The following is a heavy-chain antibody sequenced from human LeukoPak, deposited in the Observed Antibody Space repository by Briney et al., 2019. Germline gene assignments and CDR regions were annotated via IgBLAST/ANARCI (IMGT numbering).Heavy chain of an antibody. CDR2: IYPGDSDT. D-gene: IGHD6-13*01. CDR1: GYSFTSYW. Sequence: RGESLKISCKGSGYSFTSYWIGWVRQMPGKGLEWMGIIYPGDSDTRYSPSFQGQVTISADKSISTAYLQWSSLKASDTAIYYCARHPPFLYTSSWYKGAFDIWGQGTMVTVSS. V-gene: IGHV5-51*01. J-gene: IGHJ3*02. CDR3: ARHPPFLYTSSWYKGAFDI.